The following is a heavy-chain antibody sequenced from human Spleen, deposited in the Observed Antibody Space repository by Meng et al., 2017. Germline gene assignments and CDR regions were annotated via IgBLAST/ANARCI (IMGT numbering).Heavy chain of an antibody. CDR2: ISGSGGST. J-gene: IGHJ4*02. CDR1: GFTFSSYA. V-gene: IGHV3-23*01. D-gene: IGHD5-18*01. CDR3: AKNWGDTAMVRLDY. Sequence: GESLKISCAASGFTFSSYAMSWVRQAPGKGLEWVSGISGSGGSTYYADSVKGRFTISRDNSKNTLYLQMNSLRVEDTALYYCAKNWGDTAMVRLDYWGQGTLVTVSS.